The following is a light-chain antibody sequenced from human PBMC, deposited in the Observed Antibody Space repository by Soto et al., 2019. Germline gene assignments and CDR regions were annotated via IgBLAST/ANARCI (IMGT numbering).Light chain of an antibody. V-gene: IGLV2-14*03. CDR2: DVT. CDR1: SSDVGDYDY. J-gene: IGLJ2*01. Sequence: QSALTQPASVSGSPGQWITISCTGTSSDVGDYDYDSWYQKHPGKAPKLMLYDVTKRPSGVSNRFSGSKSGNTASLTISGLQADDEAHYSCSSYSSSATQVVFGGGTKLTVL. CDR3: SSYSSSATQVV.